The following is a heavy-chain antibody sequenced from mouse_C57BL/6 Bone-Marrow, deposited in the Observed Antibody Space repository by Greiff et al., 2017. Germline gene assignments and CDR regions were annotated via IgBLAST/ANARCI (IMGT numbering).Heavy chain of an antibody. J-gene: IGHJ1*03. CDR2: ISSGSSTI. CDR3: ARDYGSSGVYWYFDV. D-gene: IGHD1-1*01. Sequence: EVNVVESGGGLVKPGGSLKLSCAASGFTFSDYGMHWVRQAPEKGLEWVAYISSGSSTIYYADTVKGRFTISRDNAKNTLFLQMTSLRSEDTATYYCARDYGSSGVYWYFDVWGTGTTVTVSS. V-gene: IGHV5-17*01. CDR1: GFTFSDYG.